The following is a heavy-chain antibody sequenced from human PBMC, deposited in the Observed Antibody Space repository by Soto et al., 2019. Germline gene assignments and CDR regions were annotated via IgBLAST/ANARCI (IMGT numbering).Heavy chain of an antibody. Sequence: EVQLLESGGGLVQPGGSLRLSCAASGFTFSSYAMSWVRQAPGKGLEWVSAISGSGGSTYYADSVKGRFTISRDNSKNTLYLQMNSLRAEDTAVYYCAKEGGKIVGATGAYFDYWGQGTLVTVSS. D-gene: IGHD1-26*01. CDR1: GFTFSSYA. V-gene: IGHV3-23*01. CDR2: ISGSGGST. J-gene: IGHJ4*02. CDR3: AKEGGKIVGATGAYFDY.